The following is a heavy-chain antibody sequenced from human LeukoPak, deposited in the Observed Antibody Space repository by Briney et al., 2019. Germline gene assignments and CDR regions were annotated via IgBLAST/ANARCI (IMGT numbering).Heavy chain of an antibody. CDR3: AREYGSGYSH. J-gene: IGHJ4*02. V-gene: IGHV4-30-4*01. CDR1: GGSIGGNSY. Sequence: PSETLSLTCTVSGGSIGGNSYWSWIRQPPGRGLEWIGYIYYSGSTYYNPSLKSRVTISVDTSKNQFSLKLSSVTAADTAVYYCAREYGSGYSHWGQGTLVTVSS. D-gene: IGHD3-22*01. CDR2: IYYSGST.